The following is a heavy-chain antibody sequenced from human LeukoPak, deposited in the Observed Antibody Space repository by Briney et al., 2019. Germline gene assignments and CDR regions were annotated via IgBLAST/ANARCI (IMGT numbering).Heavy chain of an antibody. CDR3: ARDIFWWYIGWFGETGPHSYFDY. V-gene: IGHV4-39*07. CDR1: GGSISSSNSY. D-gene: IGHD3-10*01. Sequence: SETLSLTCTVSGGSISSSNSYWGWIRQPPGKGLEWIGSIYYTGSTYSNPSLKSRVTISMDASKNQFSLKLSSVTAADTAVYYCARDIFWWYIGWFGETGPHSYFDYWGQGTLVTVSS. CDR2: IYYTGST. J-gene: IGHJ4*02.